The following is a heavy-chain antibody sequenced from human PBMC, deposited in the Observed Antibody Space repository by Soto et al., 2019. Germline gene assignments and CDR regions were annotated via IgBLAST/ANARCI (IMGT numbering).Heavy chain of an antibody. Sequence: QLQLQESGSGLVKPSQTLSLTCAVSGGSISSGGYSWSWIRQPPGKGLEWIGYIYHSGSTYYNPSLKSRVTISVDRSKNQFSLKLSSVTAADTAVYYCARAYCGGDCYSGWFDPWGQGTLVTVSS. D-gene: IGHD2-21*02. CDR2: IYHSGST. V-gene: IGHV4-30-2*01. J-gene: IGHJ5*02. CDR1: GGSISSGGYS. CDR3: ARAYCGGDCYSGWFDP.